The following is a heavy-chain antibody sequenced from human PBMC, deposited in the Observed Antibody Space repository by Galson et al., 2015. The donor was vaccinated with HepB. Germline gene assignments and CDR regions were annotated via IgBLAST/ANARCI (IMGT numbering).Heavy chain of an antibody. CDR1: GYTFKCFG. CDR3: AKDAQVQMWLLAWYFDR. D-gene: IGHD2-21*02. V-gene: IGHV3-30*18. Sequence: SLRLSCAASGYTFKCFGIHWVRQAPGRGLEWVAGVSFDGSNKYYADSVKGRFTISRDNSKNTLYLQMNSLRRGDTAVYYCAKDAQVQMWLLAWYFDRWGRGTPVIVSS. J-gene: IGHJ2*01. CDR2: VSFDGSNK.